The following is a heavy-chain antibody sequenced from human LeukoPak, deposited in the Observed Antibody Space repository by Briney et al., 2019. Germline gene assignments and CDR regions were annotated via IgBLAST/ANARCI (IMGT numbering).Heavy chain of an antibody. V-gene: IGHV4-39*07. J-gene: IGHJ4*02. CDR2: INHSGST. CDR1: GGSISSSSYY. D-gene: IGHD5-12*01. Sequence: PSETLSLTCTVSGGSISSSSYYWGWIRQPPGTGLEWIGEINHSGSTNYNPSLKSRVTISVNTSKNQFSLKLSSVTAADTAVYYCARFSVGYSGYDFDYWGQGTLVTVSS. CDR3: ARFSVGYSGYDFDY.